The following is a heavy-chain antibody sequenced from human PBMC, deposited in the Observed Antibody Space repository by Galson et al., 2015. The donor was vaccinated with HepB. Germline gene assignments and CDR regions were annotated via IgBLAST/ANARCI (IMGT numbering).Heavy chain of an antibody. Sequence: SVKVSCKASGYTFTSYAMNWVRQAPGQGLEWMGWINTNTGNPTYAQGFTGRFVFSLDTSVSTAYLQISSLKAEDTAVYYCARDSERMWELRGFDPRGQGTLVTVSS. CDR2: INTNTGNP. J-gene: IGHJ5*02. V-gene: IGHV7-4-1*02. CDR1: GYTFTSYA. D-gene: IGHD1-26*01. CDR3: ARDSERMWELRGFDP.